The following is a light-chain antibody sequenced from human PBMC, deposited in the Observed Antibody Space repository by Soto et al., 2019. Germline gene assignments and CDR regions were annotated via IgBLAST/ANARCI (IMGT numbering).Light chain of an antibody. CDR3: RSYAGSNSLGV. CDR2: EVT. V-gene: IGLV2-8*01. CDR1: INDVGGYNY. J-gene: IGLJ3*02. Sequence: QSVLTQPPSASGSPGQSVTISCTGSINDVGGYNYVSWYQQLPGKAPKLMIYEVTKRPSGVPDRFSGSKSGNTASLTVSGLQAADEADYYCRSYAGSNSLGVFGGGTKVTVL.